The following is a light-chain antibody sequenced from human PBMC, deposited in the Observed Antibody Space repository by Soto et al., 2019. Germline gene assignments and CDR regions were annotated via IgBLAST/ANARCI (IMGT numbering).Light chain of an antibody. CDR3: QQSYRTPRT. V-gene: IGKV1-39*01. CDR1: QSISTY. J-gene: IGKJ1*01. CDR2: AAS. Sequence: DIQMTQSPSSLSASVGDRVTITCRASQSISTYLNWYQQKPGKAPKLLIYAASSLQSGVPSRLSGSGSGTDFTLTISSLQPEDFATYYCQQSYRTPRTFGQGTKVEIK.